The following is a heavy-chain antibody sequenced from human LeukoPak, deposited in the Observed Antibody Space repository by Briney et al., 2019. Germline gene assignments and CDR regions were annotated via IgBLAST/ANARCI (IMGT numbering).Heavy chain of an antibody. CDR2: IYYSGST. CDR1: GGSVSSGSYY. V-gene: IGHV4-39*01. Sequence: SETLSLTCTVSGGSVSSGSYYWSWIRQPPGKGLEWIGSIYYSGSTYYNPSLKSRVTISVDTSKNQFSLKLSSVTAADTAVYYCARRAAVTTLLRRSENWYFDLWGRGTLVIVSS. J-gene: IGHJ2*01. CDR3: ARRAAVTTLLRRSENWYFDL. D-gene: IGHD4-17*01.